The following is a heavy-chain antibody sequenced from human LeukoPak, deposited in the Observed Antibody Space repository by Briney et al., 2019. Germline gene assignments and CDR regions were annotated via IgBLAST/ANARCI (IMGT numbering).Heavy chain of an antibody. J-gene: IGHJ4*02. CDR1: GFTFSSYS. CDR2: ISSRRSTI. V-gene: IGHV3-48*04. Sequence: PGGSLRLSCAASGFTFSSYSMNGVRQAPGKGLAWVSYISSRRSTIYYADSVMGRFTISRDNAKNSLYLQMNSLSAEDTAVYYCARDPRVGAFDYWGQGTQVTVSS. D-gene: IGHD1-26*01. CDR3: ARDPRVGAFDY.